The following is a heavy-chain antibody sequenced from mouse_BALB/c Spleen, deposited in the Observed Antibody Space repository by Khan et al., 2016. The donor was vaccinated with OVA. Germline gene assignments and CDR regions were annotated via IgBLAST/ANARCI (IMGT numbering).Heavy chain of an antibody. Sequence: QIQLVQSGPELKKPGETVKISCKASGYTFTNYGVNWVKQTPGKGLKWMGWINTYTGEPTYADDFKGRFVFSLETSASTAYLQINNLKNEDTASECCARKNYSYDRYFDVWGAGTTVTVSS. V-gene: IGHV9-3-1*01. CDR2: INTYTGEP. J-gene: IGHJ1*01. D-gene: IGHD2-12*01. CDR1: GYTFTNYG. CDR3: ARKNYSYDRYFDV.